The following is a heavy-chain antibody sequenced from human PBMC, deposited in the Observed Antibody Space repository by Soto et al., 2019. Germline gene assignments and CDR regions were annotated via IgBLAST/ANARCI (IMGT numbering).Heavy chain of an antibody. J-gene: IGHJ5*02. CDR2: IIPMYGPA. D-gene: IGHD3-10*01. Sequence: QVPLVQSGAEVKKPGSSVTVSCKASGGTFSSYAIHWVRQAPGQGREWMGGIIPMYGPAKYAQRFQGRVTITADESTTTVYMELTSLTSQDTAVYYCARVTSMVRGVIDNWFEPCGHGTLVTVSS. V-gene: IGHV1-69*01. CDR1: GGTFSSYA. CDR3: ARVTSMVRGVIDNWFEP.